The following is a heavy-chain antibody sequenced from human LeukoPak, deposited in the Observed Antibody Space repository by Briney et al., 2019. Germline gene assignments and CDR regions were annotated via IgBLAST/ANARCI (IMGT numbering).Heavy chain of an antibody. Sequence: PGGSLRLSCAASGFTFSNYWMGWVRQAPGKGLEWVANIKQDGSDKYYVDSVKGRFTISRDNAKNSLYLQMNSLRAEDTAVYYCARRYCSGGTCAAFFDYWGQGTLVTVSS. D-gene: IGHD2-15*01. CDR2: IKQDGSDK. V-gene: IGHV3-7*01. CDR3: ARRYCSGGTCAAFFDY. CDR1: GFTFSNYW. J-gene: IGHJ4*02.